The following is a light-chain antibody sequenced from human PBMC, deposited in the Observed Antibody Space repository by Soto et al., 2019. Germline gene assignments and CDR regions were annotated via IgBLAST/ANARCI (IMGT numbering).Light chain of an antibody. J-gene: IGKJ5*01. CDR2: DAS. Sequence: DIQMTQSPSSLSASVGDRVTITCRASQGISSWLAWYQQKPEKAPKLLIYDASSLESGVPSRFSGSGSGTEFTLTISSLQPDDFATYYCQQYNSYSITFGQGTRLEIK. CDR3: QQYNSYSIT. CDR1: QGISSW. V-gene: IGKV1D-16*01.